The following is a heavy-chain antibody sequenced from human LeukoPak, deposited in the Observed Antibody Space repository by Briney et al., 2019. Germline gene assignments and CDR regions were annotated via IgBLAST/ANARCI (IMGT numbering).Heavy chain of an antibody. V-gene: IGHV3-20*04. CDR2: INWNGGST. J-gene: IGHJ6*03. CDR1: GFTFDDYG. CDR3: ARDDEEAELRQYYYMDV. D-gene: IGHD3-16*01. Sequence: GGSLRLSCAASGFTFDDYGMSWVRQAPGKGLEWVSGINWNGGSTGYADSVKGRFTISRDNAKNSLYLQMNSLRAEDTALYYCARDDEEAELRQYYYMDVWGKGTTVTVSS.